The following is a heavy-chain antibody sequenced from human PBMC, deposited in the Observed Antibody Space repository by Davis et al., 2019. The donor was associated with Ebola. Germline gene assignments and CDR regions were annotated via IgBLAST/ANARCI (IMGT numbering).Heavy chain of an antibody. CDR2: IWYDGSNK. CDR1: GFTFSSYG. Sequence: GESLKISCAASGFTFSSYGMHWFRQAPGKGLEWVAVIWYDGSNKYYVDSVKGRFTISRDNAKNSLYLQMNSLRAEDTAVYYCARERVVVVVALYYYYGMDVWGQGTTVTVSS. D-gene: IGHD2-15*01. V-gene: IGHV3-33*01. CDR3: ARERVVVVVALYYYYGMDV. J-gene: IGHJ6*02.